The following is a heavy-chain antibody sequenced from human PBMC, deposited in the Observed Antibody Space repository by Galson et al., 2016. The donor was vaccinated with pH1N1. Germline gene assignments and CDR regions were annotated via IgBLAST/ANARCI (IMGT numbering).Heavy chain of an antibody. D-gene: IGHD2-15*01. Sequence: QSGAEVTKPGESLKISCKGSGYSFTSYWIGWVRQMPGKGLEWMGIIYPGDSDTRYSPSFQGQVTISADKSISTAYLQWSSLKASDTAMYYCASGGYCSGGSCYSAAFDIWGQGTMVTASS. CDR3: ASGGYCSGGSCYSAAFDI. J-gene: IGHJ3*02. CDR1: GYSFTSYW. CDR2: IYPGDSDT. V-gene: IGHV5-51*03.